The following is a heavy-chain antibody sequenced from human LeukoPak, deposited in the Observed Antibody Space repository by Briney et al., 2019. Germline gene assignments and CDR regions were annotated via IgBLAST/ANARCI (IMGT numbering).Heavy chain of an antibody. Sequence: GGSLRLSCAASGFTSSSYGMHWVRQAPGKGLEWVAVISYDGSNKYYADSVKGRFTISRDNSKNTLYLQMNSLRAEDTAVYYCAKSPGYSSGFDYWGQGTLVTVSS. D-gene: IGHD6-19*01. CDR3: AKSPGYSSGFDY. CDR2: ISYDGSNK. V-gene: IGHV3-30*18. J-gene: IGHJ4*02. CDR1: GFTSSSYG.